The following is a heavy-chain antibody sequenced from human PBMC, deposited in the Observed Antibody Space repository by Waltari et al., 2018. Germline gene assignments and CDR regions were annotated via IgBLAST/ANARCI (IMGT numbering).Heavy chain of an antibody. CDR3: ARDPSAPGGDV. Sequence: EVQVVETGGGLIQPGGSLRLSCAASGFIVSNNYMNWVRTAPGKGLGWVSIMYSSGDTYYAASVEGRFTISRDNSKNTLYLQMNSLRAEDTAVYYCARDPSAPGGDVWGKGTTVTVSS. J-gene: IGHJ6*04. CDR1: GFIVSNNY. CDR2: MYSSGDT. V-gene: IGHV3-53*02. D-gene: IGHD3-10*01.